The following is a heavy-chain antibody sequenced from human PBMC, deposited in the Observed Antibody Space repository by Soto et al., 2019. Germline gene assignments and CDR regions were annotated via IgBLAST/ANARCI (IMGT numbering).Heavy chain of an antibody. Sequence: QVQLVESGGGVVQPGRSLRLSCAASGFAFSSYAMHWVRQAPGKGLEWVAVISYDGSNKYYADSVKGRFTISRDNSKNTLYLQMNSLRAEDTAVYYCASALSGSGDWGQGTLVTVSS. D-gene: IGHD3-10*01. CDR2: ISYDGSNK. CDR1: GFAFSSYA. CDR3: ASALSGSGD. V-gene: IGHV3-30-3*01. J-gene: IGHJ4*02.